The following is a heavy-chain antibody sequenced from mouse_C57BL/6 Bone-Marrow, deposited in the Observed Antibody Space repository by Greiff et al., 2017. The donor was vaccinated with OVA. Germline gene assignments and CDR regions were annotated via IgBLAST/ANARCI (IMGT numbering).Heavy chain of an antibody. CDR2: IWSGGST. CDR3: AKKEGYDYDGYWYFDV. J-gene: IGHJ1*03. Sequence: QVHVKQSGPGLVQPSQSLSITCTVSGFSLTSYGVHWVRQPPGKGLEWLGVIWSGGSTDYNAAFISRLSISKDNSKSQVFFKMNSLQADDTAIYYCAKKEGYDYDGYWYFDVWGTGTTVTVSS. CDR1: GFSLTSYG. D-gene: IGHD2-4*01. V-gene: IGHV2-4*01.